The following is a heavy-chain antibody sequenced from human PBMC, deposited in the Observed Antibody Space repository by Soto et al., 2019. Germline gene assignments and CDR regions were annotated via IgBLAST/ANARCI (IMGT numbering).Heavy chain of an antibody. D-gene: IGHD2-2*01. Sequence: FTGYYMHWVRQAPGQGLEWMGWINPNSGGTNYAQKFQGRVTMTRDTSISTAYMELSRLRSDDTAVYYCARGYCSSTSCYGDWFDPWGQGTLVTVSS. V-gene: IGHV1-2*02. J-gene: IGHJ5*02. CDR3: ARGYCSSTSCYGDWFDP. CDR2: INPNSGGT. CDR1: FTGYY.